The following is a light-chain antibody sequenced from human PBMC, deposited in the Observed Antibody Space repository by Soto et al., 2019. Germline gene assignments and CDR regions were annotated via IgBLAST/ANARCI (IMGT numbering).Light chain of an antibody. V-gene: IGLV1-40*01. Sequence: QAVVTQPPSASGAPGQRVTISCTGSSSNIGAGYDVHWYQQLPGTVPKLLIYGNSNRPSGVPDRFSGSKSGTSASLAITGLQAEDEADYYCHSYDSSLSGSVFGGGTKLTVL. J-gene: IGLJ3*02. CDR2: GNS. CDR1: SSNIGAGYD. CDR3: HSYDSSLSGSV.